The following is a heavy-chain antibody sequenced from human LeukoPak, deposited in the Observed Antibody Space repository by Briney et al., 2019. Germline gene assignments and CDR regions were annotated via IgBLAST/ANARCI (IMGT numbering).Heavy chain of an antibody. CDR1: GYTFTSYG. CDR2: ISAYNGNT. CDR3: ARRAYCGGDCYFWHFDY. J-gene: IGHJ4*02. D-gene: IGHD2-21*02. Sequence: EASVKVSCKASGYTFTSYGISWVRQAPGQGVEWVGCISAYNGNTNYAQKLQGSVTMTTDTSTSTAYMELRSRRSDDTAVYYCARRAYCGGDCYFWHFDYWGQGTLGTLSS. V-gene: IGHV1-18*01.